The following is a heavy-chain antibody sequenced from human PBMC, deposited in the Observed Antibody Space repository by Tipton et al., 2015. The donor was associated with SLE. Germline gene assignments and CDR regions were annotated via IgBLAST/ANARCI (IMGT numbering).Heavy chain of an antibody. D-gene: IGHD1-26*01. J-gene: IGHJ3*01. CDR3: ARWDSGRSVGAFDF. Sequence: TLSLTCTVSGGSISSSGYYWGWIRQPPGKGLEWIGSIYYSGSTYYNPSLNSRVTISVDTSKNQFSLKLSSVPAADTAVYYCARWDSGRSVGAFDFWGQGTIVTVSS. V-gene: IGHV4-39*01. CDR2: IYYSGST. CDR1: GGSISSSGYY.